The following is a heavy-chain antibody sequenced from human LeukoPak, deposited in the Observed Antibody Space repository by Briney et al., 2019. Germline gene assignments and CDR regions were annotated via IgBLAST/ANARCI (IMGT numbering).Heavy chain of an antibody. Sequence: PSETLSLTCTVSGGSISSYYWSWIRQPPGKGLEWIGYIYYSGSTNYNPSLKSRVTISVDTSKNQFSLKLSSVTAADTAVYYCARTAASNYYYYYYMDVWGKGTTVTISS. D-gene: IGHD2-2*01. CDR3: ARTAASNYYYYYYMDV. CDR2: IYYSGST. CDR1: GGSISSYY. V-gene: IGHV4-59*01. J-gene: IGHJ6*03.